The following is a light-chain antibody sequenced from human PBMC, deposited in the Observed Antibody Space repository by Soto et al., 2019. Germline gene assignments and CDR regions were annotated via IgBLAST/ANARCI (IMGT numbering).Light chain of an antibody. CDR3: QHYYTTPRT. CDR2: WAS. J-gene: IGKJ2*01. CDR1: RSVFYNSNNKNY. Sequence: DIVMTQSPDSLAVSLGERATINCKSSRSVFYNSNNKNYLAWYQQKPGQPPKLLIYWASTRESGVPDRFSGSGSEADFTLTIRSLQAEDVAVYYCQHYYTTPRTFGQGTKLEIK. V-gene: IGKV4-1*01.